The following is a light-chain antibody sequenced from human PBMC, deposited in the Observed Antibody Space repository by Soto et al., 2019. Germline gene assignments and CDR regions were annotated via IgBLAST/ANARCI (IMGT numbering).Light chain of an antibody. CDR2: EVS. J-gene: IGLJ1*01. CDR1: SGDVGGYNY. Sequence: QSALTQPASVSGSPGQSITISCTGTSGDVGGYNYVSWYQQHPGKAPKLMISEVSNRPSGVSNRFSGSKSGNTASLTISGLQAEDEPYYYCNSHTNPTTLSVFATGPKATV. CDR3: NSHTNPTTLSV. V-gene: IGLV2-14*01.